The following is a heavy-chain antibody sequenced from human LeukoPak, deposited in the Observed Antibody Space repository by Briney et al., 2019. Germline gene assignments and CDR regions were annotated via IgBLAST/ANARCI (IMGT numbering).Heavy chain of an antibody. CDR1: GYTFTSYG. V-gene: IGHV1-18*01. CDR3: ARDLKISYSSGRYSWGTGSSNDY. D-gene: IGHD6-19*01. J-gene: IGHJ4*02. Sequence: GASVKVSCKASGYTFTSYGISWVRQAPGQGLEWMGWISGYNGNTNYAQKLQGRVTMTTDTSTSTAYMELRSLRSDDTAVYYCARDLKISYSSGRYSWGTGSSNDYWGQGTLVTVSS. CDR2: ISGYNGNT.